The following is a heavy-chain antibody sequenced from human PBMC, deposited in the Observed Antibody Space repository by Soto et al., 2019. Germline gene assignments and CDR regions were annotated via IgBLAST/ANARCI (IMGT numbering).Heavy chain of an antibody. Sequence: GGSLRLSCAASGFIFTKYGMSWVRQAPGKGLEWLSSVSGGGSDTHYADSVKGRFIISRDFSKNTLLLQLNSLRAEDTAIYYCAKEGRYYDTSDSLGGGGGYFEYWGQGALVTVSS. D-gene: IGHD3-22*01. J-gene: IGHJ4*02. CDR2: VSGGGSDT. V-gene: IGHV3-23*01. CDR1: GFIFTKYG. CDR3: AKEGRYYDTSDSLGGGGGYFEY.